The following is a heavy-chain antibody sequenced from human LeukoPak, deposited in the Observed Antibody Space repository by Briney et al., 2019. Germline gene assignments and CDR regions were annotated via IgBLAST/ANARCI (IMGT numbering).Heavy chain of an antibody. Sequence: PSETLSLTCTVSGGSISSYYWSWIRQPPGKGLEWIGYIYYSGSANYNPSLKSRVTISVDTSKNQFSLKLSSVTAADTAVYYCASGNSAFPLGFWGQGTLVTISS. D-gene: IGHD5-12*01. CDR2: IYYSGSA. CDR1: GGSISSYY. V-gene: IGHV4-59*12. J-gene: IGHJ4*02. CDR3: ASGNSAFPLGF.